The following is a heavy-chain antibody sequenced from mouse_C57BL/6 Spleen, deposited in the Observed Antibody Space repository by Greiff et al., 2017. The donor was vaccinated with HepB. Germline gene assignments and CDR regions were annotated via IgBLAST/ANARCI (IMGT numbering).Heavy chain of an antibody. D-gene: IGHD1-1*01. V-gene: IGHV1-39*01. Sequence: VQLQQSGPELVKPGASVKISCKASGYSFTDYNMNWVKQSNGKSLEWIGVINPNYGTTSYNQKFKGKATLTVDQSSSTAYMQLNSLTSEDSAVYYCAKSQDILFITTVVALDYWGQGTTLTVSS. J-gene: IGHJ2*01. CDR2: INPNYGTT. CDR1: GYSFTDYN. CDR3: AKSQDILFITTVVALDY.